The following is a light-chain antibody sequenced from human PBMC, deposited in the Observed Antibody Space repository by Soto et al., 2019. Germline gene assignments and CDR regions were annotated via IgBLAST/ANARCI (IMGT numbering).Light chain of an antibody. CDR2: RDN. CDR3: AAWDESLSGYV. V-gene: IGLV1-47*01. CDR1: SSNIGTNY. J-gene: IGLJ1*01. Sequence: QLVLTQPPSASGTPGQRVTISCSGSSSNIGTNYIYWYQQVPGTAPKLLIYRDNQRPSGVPDRFSGSKSDTSASLAISGLRSEDEADYYCAAWDESLSGYVFGTGTKLTVL.